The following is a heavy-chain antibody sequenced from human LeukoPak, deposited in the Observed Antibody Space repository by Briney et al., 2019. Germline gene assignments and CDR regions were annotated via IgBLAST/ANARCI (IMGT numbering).Heavy chain of an antibody. CDR3: ATMGATNFDH. CDR1: GYTFTDYY. CDR2: INPNSGGT. V-gene: IGHV1-2*02. J-gene: IGHJ4*02. D-gene: IGHD1-26*01. Sequence: RASVKVSCKASGYTFTDYYMHWVRQAPGQGLEWLGWINPNSGGTSYAQKFQGRVTMTRDTSISTAYMEVSRLRSDGTAVYYCATMGATNFDHWGQGTLVTVSS.